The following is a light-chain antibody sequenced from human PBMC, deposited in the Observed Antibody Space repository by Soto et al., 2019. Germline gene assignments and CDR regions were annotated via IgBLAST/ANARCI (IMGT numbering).Light chain of an antibody. Sequence: QSVLTRPRSVSGSPGQSVTISCTGTSSDVGGYKYVSWYQQYPGKAPKLMIHDVSRRPSGVPDRFSGSKSGNTASLTISGLQAEDEADYYCCSYAGTYTWVFGGGTKVTVL. CDR3: CSYAGTYTWV. CDR1: SSDVGGYKY. V-gene: IGLV2-11*01. J-gene: IGLJ3*02. CDR2: DVS.